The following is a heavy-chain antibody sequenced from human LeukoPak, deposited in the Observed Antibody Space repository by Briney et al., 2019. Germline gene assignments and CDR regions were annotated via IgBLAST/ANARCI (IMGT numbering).Heavy chain of an antibody. J-gene: IGHJ6*02. CDR2: IYYSGST. CDR3: ARDLTLRFLGMDV. V-gene: IGHV4-61*01. D-gene: IGHD3-3*01. CDR1: GDSVSSGSYY. Sequence: KPSETLSLTCTVSGDSVSSGSYYWSWLRQPPGKGLEWIGYIYYSGSTNYNPSLKSRVTISVDTSKNQFSLKLSSVTAADTAVYYCARDLTLRFLGMDVWGQGTTVTVSS.